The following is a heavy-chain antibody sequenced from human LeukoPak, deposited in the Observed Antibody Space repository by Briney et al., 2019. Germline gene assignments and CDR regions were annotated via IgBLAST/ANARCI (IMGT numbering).Heavy chain of an antibody. V-gene: IGHV4-34*01. Sequence: SETLSLTCTASGGSISGYYWSWIRQPPGKGLEWIGEINHSGSTNYNPSLKSRVTISVDTSKNQFSLKLSSVTAADTAVYYCARRGDWGQGTLVTVSS. CDR3: ARRGD. D-gene: IGHD3-10*01. CDR2: INHSGST. CDR1: GGSISGYY. J-gene: IGHJ4*02.